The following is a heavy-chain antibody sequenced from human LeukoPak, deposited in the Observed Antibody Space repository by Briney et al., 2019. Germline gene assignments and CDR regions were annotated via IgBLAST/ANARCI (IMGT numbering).Heavy chain of an antibody. D-gene: IGHD5-12*01. Sequence: PSETLSLTCAVYGGSFSGYYWSWIRQPPGKGLEWIGEINHSGSTNYNPSLKSRVTISVDTSKNQFSLELTSVTAADTVVYYCARSFRYSGYDYYFDPWGQGTLVTVSS. J-gene: IGHJ5*02. CDR1: GGSFSGYY. CDR2: INHSGST. V-gene: IGHV4-34*01. CDR3: ARSFRYSGYDYYFDP.